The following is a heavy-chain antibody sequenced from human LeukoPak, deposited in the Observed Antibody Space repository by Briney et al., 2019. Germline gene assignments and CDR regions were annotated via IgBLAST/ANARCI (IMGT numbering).Heavy chain of an antibody. J-gene: IGHJ4*02. CDR2: IIPMFGKA. Sequence: ASVKVSCKASGYTFTSYDINWVRQAPGQGLEWMGGIIPMFGKANYAQKFQGRVTITADESTRTAYMELSSLRSEDTAVYYCARGWLAETTVVTPYNYWGRGTLVSVSS. CDR1: GYTFTSYD. CDR3: ARGWLAETTVVTPYNY. V-gene: IGHV1-69*13. D-gene: IGHD4-23*01.